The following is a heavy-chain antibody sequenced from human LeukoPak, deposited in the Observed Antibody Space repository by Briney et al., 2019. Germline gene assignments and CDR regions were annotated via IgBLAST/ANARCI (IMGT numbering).Heavy chain of an antibody. Sequence: PSETLSLTCTVSGYSISSGYYWGWIRQPPGKGLEWIGSIYHSGSTYYNPSLKSRVTISVDTSKNQFSLKLSSVTAADTAVYYCAHILAEYDLANFDYRGQGTLVTVSS. V-gene: IGHV4-38-2*02. CDR3: AHILAEYDLANFDY. CDR1: GYSISSGYY. CDR2: IYHSGST. D-gene: IGHD3/OR15-3a*01. J-gene: IGHJ4*02.